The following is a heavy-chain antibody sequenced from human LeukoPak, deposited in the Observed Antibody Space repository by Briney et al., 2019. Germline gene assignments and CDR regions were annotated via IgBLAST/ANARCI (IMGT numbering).Heavy chain of an antibody. J-gene: IGHJ4*02. CDR1: GYSFRTGYY. Sequence: SETLSLTCSVSGYSFRTGYYWGWIREPPGKGLEWIGNIYHIGTTYYNPSLKSRVTISVDTSKNQFSLKLSSVTAADTAVYYCARVDYGDYAAPFDYWGQGTLVTVSS. CDR2: IYHIGTT. CDR3: ARVDYGDYAAPFDY. D-gene: IGHD4-17*01. V-gene: IGHV4-38-2*02.